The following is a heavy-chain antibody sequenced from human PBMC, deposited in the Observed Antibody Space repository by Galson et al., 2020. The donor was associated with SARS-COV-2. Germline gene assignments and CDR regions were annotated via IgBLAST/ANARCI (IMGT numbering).Heavy chain of an antibody. D-gene: IGHD3-16*01. J-gene: IGHJ2*01. Sequence: KIGESLKISCAASGFTFSDYTINWVRQAPGKGLEWVSAISISGSYKFYADSVRGRFTISRDNAKNSSYLQVNSLRAEDTAVYYCARALGATPVYYGYFDLWGRGTLVTVSS. V-gene: IGHV3-21*01. CDR2: ISISGSYK. CDR3: ARALGATPVYYGYFDL. CDR1: GFTFSDYT.